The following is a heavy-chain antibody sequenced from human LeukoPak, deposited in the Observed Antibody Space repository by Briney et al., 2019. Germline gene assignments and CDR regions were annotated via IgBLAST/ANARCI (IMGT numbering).Heavy chain of an antibody. Sequence: GASVKVSCKASGGTFSSYAISWVRQAPGQGLEWVGGVIPILGTANYAQKFQGRVTITADRSTSTAYMELNSLTSEDTAVYYCVRGPPVVTASYLYFDLWGRGTLVTVSS. V-gene: IGHV1-69*10. CDR3: VRGPPVVTASYLYFDL. D-gene: IGHD2-21*02. CDR1: GGTFSSYA. CDR2: VIPILGTA. J-gene: IGHJ2*01.